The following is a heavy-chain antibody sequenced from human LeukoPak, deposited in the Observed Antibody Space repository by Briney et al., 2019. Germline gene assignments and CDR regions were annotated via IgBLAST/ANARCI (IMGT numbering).Heavy chain of an antibody. Sequence: GASVRVSCKASGYTFTHHEINWVRQAPGQGLERMGWINPQNDVTAYAQKFQGRVTITKDTSLHTAYLELTRLTSDDTAFYYCARGLLTGDYGEQMGDFWGRGTPVTVSS. D-gene: IGHD4-17*01. J-gene: IGHJ4*02. CDR3: ARGLLTGDYGEQMGDF. CDR2: INPQNDVT. V-gene: IGHV1-8*01. CDR1: GYTFTHHE.